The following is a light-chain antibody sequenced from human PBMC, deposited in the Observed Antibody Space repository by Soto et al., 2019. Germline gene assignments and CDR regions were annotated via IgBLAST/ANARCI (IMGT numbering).Light chain of an antibody. J-gene: IGKJ5*01. CDR1: QSISSH. V-gene: IGKV1-39*01. CDR2: TAS. CDR3: QQSYSTPIS. Sequence: DIRMTHSPSSLSASVRDTFTITCRASQSISSHLNWYQQKPGKAPNLLMYTASNLQSGVPSRFSGSGSGTDFTLTISSLQPEDFATHYCQQSYSTPISFGQGTRLEIK.